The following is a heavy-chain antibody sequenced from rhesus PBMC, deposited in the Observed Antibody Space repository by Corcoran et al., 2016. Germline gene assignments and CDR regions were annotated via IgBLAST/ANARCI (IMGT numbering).Heavy chain of an antibody. V-gene: IGHV4-57*01. CDR1: GGYISSSHW. CDR2: ISSSGGCT. J-gene: IGHJ2*01. D-gene: IGHD5-24*01. Sequence: QVQLQESGPELVQPSETLSLTCAVSGGYISSSHWWSWIRQPPGPGLEGIGRISSSGGCTSYNPSRKSRVTMSTDTSKNQFSLKLSAVTAADTAVYYCARDTLRRYSGYSRSYWYFDLWGPGTPITISS. CDR3: ARDTLRRYSGYSRSYWYFDL.